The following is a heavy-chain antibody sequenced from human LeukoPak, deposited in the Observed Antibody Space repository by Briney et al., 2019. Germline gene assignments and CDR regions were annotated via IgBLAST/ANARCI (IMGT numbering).Heavy chain of an antibody. CDR3: ATAKYSSGWYGAFDI. CDR1: GYTFTGYY. Sequence: ASVTVSCKASGYTFTGYYMHWVRQAPGQGLEWMGWINPNSGGTNYAQKFQGRVTMTRDTSISTAYMELSRLRSDDTAVYYCATAKYSSGWYGAFDIWGQGTMVTVSS. D-gene: IGHD6-19*01. CDR2: INPNSGGT. V-gene: IGHV1-2*02. J-gene: IGHJ3*02.